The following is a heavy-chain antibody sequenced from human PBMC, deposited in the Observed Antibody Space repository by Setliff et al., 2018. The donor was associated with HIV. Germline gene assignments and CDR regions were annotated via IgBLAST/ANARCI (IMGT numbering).Heavy chain of an antibody. CDR2: IYYSGST. V-gene: IGHV4-39*01. CDR3: ARHIVVVVAATRFDY. D-gene: IGHD2-15*01. CDR1: GGSISSSSYY. Sequence: SSETLSLTCTVSGGSISSSSYYWGWIRQPPGKGLEWIGSIYYSGSTYYNPSLKSRVTISVDTSKNQFSLKLSSVTAADTAVYHCARHIVVVVAATRFDYWGQGTLVTVSS. J-gene: IGHJ4*02.